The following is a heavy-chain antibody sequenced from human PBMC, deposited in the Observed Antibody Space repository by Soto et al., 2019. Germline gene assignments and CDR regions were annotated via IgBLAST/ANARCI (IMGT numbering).Heavy chain of an antibody. CDR1: GGSISSYY. Sequence: SETLSLTCTVSGGSISSYYWRWIRQPAGKGLEWIGLIYTSGSTHYNPSPKSRVTMSVDTTKNQFSLQLISVTAADTAVYYCSRSPDTAIVLYYWGQGTLVTVSS. CDR3: SRSPDTAIVLYY. V-gene: IGHV4-4*07. CDR2: IYTSGST. D-gene: IGHD5-18*01. J-gene: IGHJ4*02.